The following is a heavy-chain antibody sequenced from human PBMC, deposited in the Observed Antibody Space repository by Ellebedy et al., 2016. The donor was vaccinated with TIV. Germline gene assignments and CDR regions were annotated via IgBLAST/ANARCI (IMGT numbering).Heavy chain of an antibody. CDR3: ARGRYITFGGVIVRSYYYYGMDV. Sequence: SETLSLXXIVSGGFISSSSYYWGWIRQPPGKGLEWIGSIYYSGSTYYKPSLKSRVTISVDTSKNQFSLKLSSVTAADTAVYYCARGRYITFGGVIVRSYYYYGMDVWGQGTTVTVSS. CDR2: IYYSGST. J-gene: IGHJ6*02. D-gene: IGHD3-16*02. CDR1: GGFISSSSYY. V-gene: IGHV4-39*07.